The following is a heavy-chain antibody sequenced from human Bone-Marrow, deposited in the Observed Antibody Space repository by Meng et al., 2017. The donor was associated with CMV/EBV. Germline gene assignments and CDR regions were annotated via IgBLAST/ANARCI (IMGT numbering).Heavy chain of an antibody. D-gene: IGHD7-27*01. CDR3: AREYWGPEH. V-gene: IGHV3-7*01. CDR2: INGDGSVK. J-gene: IGHJ1*01. CDR1: GFTFTNYW. Sequence: GGSLRLSCAVSGFTFTNYWMTWVRQAPGKGLEWVANINGDGSVKHYVDSVKGRFTMSRDNAKNSVYLQLNGLRAEDTAVYYCAREYWGPEHWGQGTLVTVSP.